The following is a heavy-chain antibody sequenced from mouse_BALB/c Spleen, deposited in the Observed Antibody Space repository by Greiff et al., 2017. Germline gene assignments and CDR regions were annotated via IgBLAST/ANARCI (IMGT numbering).Heavy chain of an antibody. CDR2: ISSGGST. CDR3: ARGSNWSWFAY. CDR1: GFTFSSYA. J-gene: IGHJ3*01. Sequence: VQLKESGGGLVKPGGSLKLSCAASGFTFSSYAMSWVRQTPEKRLEWVASISSGGSTYYPDSVKGRFTISRDNARNILYLQMSSLRSEDTAMYYCARGSNWSWFAYWGQGTLVTVSA. D-gene: IGHD4-1*01. V-gene: IGHV5-6-5*01.